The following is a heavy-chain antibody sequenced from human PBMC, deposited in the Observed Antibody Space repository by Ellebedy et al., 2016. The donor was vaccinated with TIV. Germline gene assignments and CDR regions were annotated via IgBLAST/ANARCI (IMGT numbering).Heavy chain of an antibody. CDR1: AGSFSDYY. D-gene: IGHD3-10*01. V-gene: IGHV3-74*01. J-gene: IGHJ4*02. Sequence: PSETLSLTCAVYAGSFSDYYWCWIRQSPGKGLVWVSKIIIDGIGTNYADSVKGRFSISRDNAKSTLYLQMNTLRAEDTAWYYCAKDQAGGSGIDYWGQGTLVTVSS. CDR3: AKDQAGGSGIDY. CDR2: IIIDGIGT.